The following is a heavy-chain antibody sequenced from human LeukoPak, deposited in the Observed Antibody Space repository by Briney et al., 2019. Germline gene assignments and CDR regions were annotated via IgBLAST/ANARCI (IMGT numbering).Heavy chain of an antibody. V-gene: IGHV4-4*02. CDR2: IYHSGST. Sequence: SETLSLTCAVSGGSISTNNWWSWVRQPPGKGLEWIGEIYHSGSTNYNPSLKSPVTISVDKSKNQFSLRLSSVTAADTAVYYCARELRYDNSDSGAFWGQGTVVTVSS. CDR1: GGSISTNNW. D-gene: IGHD3-22*01. J-gene: IGHJ3*01. CDR3: ARELRYDNSDSGAF.